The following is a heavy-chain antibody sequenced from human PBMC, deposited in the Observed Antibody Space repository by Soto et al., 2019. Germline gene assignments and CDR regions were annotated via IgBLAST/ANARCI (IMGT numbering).Heavy chain of an antibody. CDR2: IYYRGST. Sequence: SETLSLTCTVSGGSISSYYWSWVRQPPGKGLEWIGYIYYRGSTNYNPSLKSRVTISVDTSKNQFSLKLSSVTAADTAVYYCARGLTYYYDSSGYYEGYYFDYWGQGTLVTVSS. D-gene: IGHD3-22*01. CDR3: ARGLTYYYDSSGYYEGYYFDY. J-gene: IGHJ4*02. V-gene: IGHV4-59*01. CDR1: GGSISSYY.